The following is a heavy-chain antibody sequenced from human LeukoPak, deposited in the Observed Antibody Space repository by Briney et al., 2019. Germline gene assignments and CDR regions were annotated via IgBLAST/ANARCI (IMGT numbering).Heavy chain of an antibody. CDR1: GFTLSSNY. V-gene: IGHV3-66*01. Sequence: GGSLRPSRAASGFTLSSNYISWVRPAPGEGLEWVSVIYSGGSTYYADSVKGRFTISRDNSKNTLYLQMNSLRAEDTAVYYCARSSGYNFDYWGQGTLVTVSS. D-gene: IGHD3-3*01. CDR2: IYSGGST. J-gene: IGHJ4*02. CDR3: ARSSGYNFDY.